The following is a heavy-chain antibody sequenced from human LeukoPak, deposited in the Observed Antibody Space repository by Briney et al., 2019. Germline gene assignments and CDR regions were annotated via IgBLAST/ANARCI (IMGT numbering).Heavy chain of an antibody. D-gene: IGHD2/OR15-2a*01. Sequence: ASVKVSCKASGYTFTSYDISWVRQAPGQGLEWMGGIIPIFGTANYAQKFQGRVTITADESTSTAYMELSSLRSEDTAVYYCARGRSRIWYYFDYWGQGTLVTVSS. J-gene: IGHJ4*02. V-gene: IGHV1-69*13. CDR3: ARGRSRIWYYFDY. CDR2: IIPIFGTA. CDR1: GYTFTSYD.